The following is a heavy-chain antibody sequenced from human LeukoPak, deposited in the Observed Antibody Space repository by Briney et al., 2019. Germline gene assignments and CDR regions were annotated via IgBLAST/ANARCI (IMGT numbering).Heavy chain of an antibody. J-gene: IGHJ5*02. CDR3: ATTLRFLELANWFDP. Sequence: ASVKVPCKASGYTFTSYYMHWVRQAPGQGLEWMGIINPSGGSTSYAQKFQGRVTMTEDTSTDTAYMELSSLRSEDTAVYYCATTLRFLELANWFDPWGQGTLVTVSS. V-gene: IGHV1-46*01. CDR1: GYTFTSYY. D-gene: IGHD3-3*01. CDR2: INPSGGST.